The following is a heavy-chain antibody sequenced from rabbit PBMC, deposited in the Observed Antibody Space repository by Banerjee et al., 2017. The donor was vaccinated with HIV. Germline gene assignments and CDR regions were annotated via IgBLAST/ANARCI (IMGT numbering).Heavy chain of an antibody. CDR3: ARDLAGVIGWNFGL. D-gene: IGHD4-1*01. Sequence: QEQLEESGGDLVKPEGSLTLTCKASGFDFSSNVMCWVRQAPGKGLEWIACINTSSGNTVYATWAKGRFTISKASWTTVTLQMTSLTAADTASYFCARDLAGVIGWNFGLWGPGTLVTVS. V-gene: IGHV1S45*01. J-gene: IGHJ4*01. CDR2: INTSSGNT. CDR1: GFDFSSNV.